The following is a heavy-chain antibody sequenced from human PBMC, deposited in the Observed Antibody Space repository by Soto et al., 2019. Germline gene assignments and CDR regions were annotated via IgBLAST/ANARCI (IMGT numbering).Heavy chain of an antibody. V-gene: IGHV1-69*02. D-gene: IGHD2-15*01. Sequence: QVQLVQSGAEVKKPGSSVKVSCKASGGTFISYTISWVRQATGQGLEWMVRIIPILGIANYAQKFQGRVTITADTSTSTAYIELSSLCSEVTGVYSCARVGYCRGVSCYLVYYVGMDVWGQGNTVTVSS. CDR3: ARVGYCRGVSCYLVYYVGMDV. CDR2: IIPILGIA. J-gene: IGHJ6*02. CDR1: GGTFISYT.